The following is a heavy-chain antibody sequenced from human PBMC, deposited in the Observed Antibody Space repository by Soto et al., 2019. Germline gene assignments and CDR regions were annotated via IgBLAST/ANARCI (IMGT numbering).Heavy chain of an antibody. CDR2: IYTSGST. Sequence: SETLSLTCTVSCGSISSYYWSCIRQPSWKGLEWIVRIYTSGSTNYNPSLKSRVTMSVDTSKNQFSLKLSSVTAADTAVYYGAREWGTGCGYFAYWGQGTLVTVSS. V-gene: IGHV4-4*07. CDR3: AREWGTGCGYFAY. CDR1: CGSISSYY. J-gene: IGHJ4*02. D-gene: IGHD2-8*02.